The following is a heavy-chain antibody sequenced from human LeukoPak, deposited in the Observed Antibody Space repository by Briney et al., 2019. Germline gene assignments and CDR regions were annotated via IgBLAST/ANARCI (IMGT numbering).Heavy chain of an antibody. V-gene: IGHV6-1*01. Sequence: SQTLSLTCVISGDSVSSISAAWNWIRQSPSRGLEWLGRTYYRSKWYHEYAVAVKSRITIDPDTSKNQFSLQLNSVTPEDTAVYYCARGEAGLNYGMDVWGQGTTVTVSS. D-gene: IGHD6-19*01. J-gene: IGHJ6*02. CDR3: ARGEAGLNYGMDV. CDR1: GDSVSSISAA. CDR2: TYYRSKWYH.